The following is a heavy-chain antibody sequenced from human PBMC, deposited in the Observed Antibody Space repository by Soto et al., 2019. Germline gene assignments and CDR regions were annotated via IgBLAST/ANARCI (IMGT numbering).Heavy chain of an antibody. CDR2: ISAYNGNT. J-gene: IGHJ4*02. CDR3: ARNFGGDHFDY. Sequence: ASVKVSCKASGYTFTSYGISWVRQAPGQGLEWMGWISAYNGNTNYAQKFQGRVTITADESTSTAYMELSSLRSEDTAVYYCARNFGGDHFDYWGQGTLVTVSS. CDR1: GYTFTSYG. D-gene: IGHD3-3*01. V-gene: IGHV1-18*01.